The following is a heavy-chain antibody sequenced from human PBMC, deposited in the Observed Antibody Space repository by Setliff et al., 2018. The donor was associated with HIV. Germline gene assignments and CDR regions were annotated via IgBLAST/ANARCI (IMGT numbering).Heavy chain of an antibody. CDR3: ARDRRNTYYYESSGYSGAFDI. V-gene: IGHV4-31*03. Sequence: SETLSLTCTVSGGSISSGGYYWSWIRQHPGKGLEWIGFIYYSGSTYYNPSLKSRVTISVDTSKNQFSLKLSSVTAADTAVYYCARDRRNTYYYESSGYSGAFDIWGQGAMVTVSS. CDR2: IYYSGST. CDR1: GGSISSGGYY. J-gene: IGHJ3*02. D-gene: IGHD3-22*01.